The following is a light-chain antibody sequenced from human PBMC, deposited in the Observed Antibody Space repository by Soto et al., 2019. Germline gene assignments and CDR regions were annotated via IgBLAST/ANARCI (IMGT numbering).Light chain of an antibody. CDR2: DAS. Sequence: EIVLTQSPGTLSLSAGERATLSCGASQSVATFLAWYQQKPGQAPRLLIYDASNRATGIPDRFSGSGSGTDFTLSISRLEPEDFAVYYCQQYDSSPQAFGQGTKVEIK. V-gene: IGKV3-20*01. CDR1: QSVATF. J-gene: IGKJ1*01. CDR3: QQYDSSPQA.